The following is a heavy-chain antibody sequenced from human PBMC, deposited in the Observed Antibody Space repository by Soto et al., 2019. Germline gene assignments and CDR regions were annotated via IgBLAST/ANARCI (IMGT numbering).Heavy chain of an antibody. CDR3: ARSAGWYAVHS. J-gene: IGHJ4*02. Sequence: QVQLQESGPGLVKPSGTLSLTCAVSGDSVSSPYYWCWVRQPPRKGLEWIGEVFHTGTTSYNPSLRSRVTISMDKSNNRFSLDLIYVTAADTAVYYCARSAGWYAVHSWGPGTLVIVSS. V-gene: IGHV4-4*02. CDR1: GDSVSSPYY. D-gene: IGHD6-19*01. CDR2: VFHTGTT.